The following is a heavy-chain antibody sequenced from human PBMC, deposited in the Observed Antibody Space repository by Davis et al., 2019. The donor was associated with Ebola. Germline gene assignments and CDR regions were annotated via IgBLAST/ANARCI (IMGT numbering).Heavy chain of an antibody. V-gene: IGHV3-74*01. CDR3: AGGLKY. J-gene: IGHJ4*02. D-gene: IGHD6-25*01. CDR1: GFAISSKP. CDR2: IDTDGSRI. Sequence: PGGSLRLSCTVSGFAISSKPMYWVRQGPGKGLVFVSRIDTDGSRINYADSVKGQFTISRDNAKNTLYLQMNSLGADDTAVYYCAGGLKYWGQGTLVTVSS.